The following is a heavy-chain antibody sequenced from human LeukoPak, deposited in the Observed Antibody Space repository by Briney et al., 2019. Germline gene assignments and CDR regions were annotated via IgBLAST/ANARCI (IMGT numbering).Heavy chain of an antibody. V-gene: IGHV3-23*01. CDR1: GFTFSSYV. D-gene: IGHD5-18*01. J-gene: IGHJ4*02. Sequence: PGGSLRLSCAASGFTFSSYVMTWVRQAPGKGLEWVSAISGSGCNKYYADSVKGRFTISRDNSENTLYLQMNSLRAEDTAVYYCAKDDTWIQLWYDYWGQGTLVTVSS. CDR2: ISGSGCNK. CDR3: AKDDTWIQLWYDY.